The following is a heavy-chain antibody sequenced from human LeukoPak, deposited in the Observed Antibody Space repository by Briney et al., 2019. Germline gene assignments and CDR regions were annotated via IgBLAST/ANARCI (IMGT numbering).Heavy chain of an antibody. Sequence: SETLSLTCTVSGGSISSSSYYWGWIRQPPGKGLEWIGSIYYSGSTYYNPSLKSRVTISVDTSKNQFSLKLSSVTAADTVFYYRPKTAYDILTGSYDYWGQGTLVTVSS. CDR3: PKTAYDILTGSYDY. J-gene: IGHJ4*02. CDR2: IYYSGST. CDR1: GGSISSSSYY. V-gene: IGHV4-39*01. D-gene: IGHD3-9*01.